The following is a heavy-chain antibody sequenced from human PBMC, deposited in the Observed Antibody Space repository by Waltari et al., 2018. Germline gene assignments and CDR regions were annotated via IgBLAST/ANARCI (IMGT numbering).Heavy chain of an antibody. CDR3: TSQWLVLDY. D-gene: IGHD6-19*01. CDR2: ISNSGSNI. J-gene: IGHJ4*02. V-gene: IGHV3-48*03. CDR1: GFTFTNYE. Sequence: EVPLVESGGGLVQPGGSLRLSCAASGFTFTNYEMNWVRQAPGKGLEWVSYISNSGSNIYYADSVKGRFTISRDNAKNSLYLQMTSLRAEDTAVYYCTSQWLVLDYWGQGTLVTVSS.